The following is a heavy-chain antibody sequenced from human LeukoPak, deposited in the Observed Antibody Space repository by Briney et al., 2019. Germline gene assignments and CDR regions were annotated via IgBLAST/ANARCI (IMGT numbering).Heavy chain of an antibody. CDR1: GFTFSSYG. V-gene: IGHV3-30*02. Sequence: GGSLRLSCAASGFTFSSYGMHWVRQAPGKGLEWVAFIRYDGSNKYYADSVKGRFTISRDNSKNTLYLQMNSLRAEDTAVYYCAKGDAYDFWSGHKDYWGQGTLVTVSS. CDR2: IRYDGSNK. D-gene: IGHD3-3*01. CDR3: AKGDAYDFWSGHKDY. J-gene: IGHJ4*02.